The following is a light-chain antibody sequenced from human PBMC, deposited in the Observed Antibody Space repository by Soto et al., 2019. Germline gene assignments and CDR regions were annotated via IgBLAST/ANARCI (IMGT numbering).Light chain of an antibody. J-gene: IGKJ4*01. CDR2: DAS. CDR3: QQYNSYSLT. V-gene: IGKV1-5*01. CDR1: QSISSW. Sequence: IHMTQSPSTLSASVGDRVTITCRASQSISSWLAWYQQKQGKAPKLLIYDASSLESGVPSRFSGSGYGTEFTLTISSLQPDDFATYYCQQYNSYSLTFGGGTKVDIK.